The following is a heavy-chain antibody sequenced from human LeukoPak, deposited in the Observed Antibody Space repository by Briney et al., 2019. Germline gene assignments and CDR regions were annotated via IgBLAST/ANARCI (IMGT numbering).Heavy chain of an antibody. Sequence: PGGSLRLSCSASGFSVSSNHMSWVRQAPGKGLQWVSVIYNDGTTYYADSVKGRFTISRDNSKNTLYLQMNRLRAEDTAVYYCAREICGGSCNPPSYMDVWGNGTTVTVSS. CDR1: GFSVSSNH. CDR3: AREICGGSCNPPSYMDV. V-gene: IGHV3-53*01. D-gene: IGHD2-15*01. J-gene: IGHJ6*03. CDR2: IYNDGTT.